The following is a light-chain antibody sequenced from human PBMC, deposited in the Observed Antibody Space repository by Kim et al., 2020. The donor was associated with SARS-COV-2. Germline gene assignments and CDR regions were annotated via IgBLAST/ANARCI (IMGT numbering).Light chain of an antibody. J-gene: IGKJ1*01. CDR1: QSVSSN. V-gene: IGKV3-15*01. CDR2: GTS. Sequence: PGQRATPSCRARQSVSSNLAWYQQKPDQAPRLLIYGTSARATGIPARFSSSGSRTEFTLTISSLQSEDFAVYYCQQYNNWPLSWTFGQGTKVDIK. CDR3: QQYNNWPLSWT.